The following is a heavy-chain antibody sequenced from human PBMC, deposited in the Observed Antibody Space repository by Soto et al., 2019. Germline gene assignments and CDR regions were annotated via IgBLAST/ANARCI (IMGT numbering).Heavy chain of an antibody. Sequence: GASVKVSCKASGYTFNGHYTHWVRQAPGQGLEWMGWINSNTGGTNYAQKFQGKVTMTRDRSISTAYMELNSLRSDDTAVYYCARGGYQLLYHFDYCGQRTLVIVSS. CDR2: INSNTGGT. CDR1: GYTFNGHY. J-gene: IGHJ4*02. D-gene: IGHD2-2*02. CDR3: ARGGYQLLYHFDY. V-gene: IGHV1-2*02.